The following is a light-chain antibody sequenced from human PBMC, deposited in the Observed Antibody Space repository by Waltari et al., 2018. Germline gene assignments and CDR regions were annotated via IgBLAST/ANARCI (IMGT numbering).Light chain of an antibody. CDR3: CSYAGSSTWV. CDR2: EGS. V-gene: IGLV2-23*01. Sequence: QSALTQPASVSGSPGQASTISCTGTSSDVGSYNLVSWYQQHPGKAPKLMIDEGSKRPSGVSNRFSGSKSGNTASLTIAGLQAEDEADYCCCSYAGSSTWVVGGGTKLPVL. CDR1: SSDVGSYNL. J-gene: IGLJ3*02.